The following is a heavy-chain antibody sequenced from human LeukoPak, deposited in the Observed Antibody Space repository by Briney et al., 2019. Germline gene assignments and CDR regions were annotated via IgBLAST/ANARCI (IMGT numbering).Heavy chain of an antibody. J-gene: IGHJ5*02. D-gene: IGHD6-13*01. CDR1: GFTFSSYA. CDR3: AKASSSWYGYNWFDP. V-gene: IGHV3-23*01. CDR2: ISGSGGST. Sequence: GGSLRLSCAASGFTFSSYAMSWVRQASGKGLEWVSAISGSGGSTYYADSVKGRFTISRDNSKNTLYLQMNSLRAEDTAVHYCAKASSSWYGYNWFDPWGQGTLVTVSS.